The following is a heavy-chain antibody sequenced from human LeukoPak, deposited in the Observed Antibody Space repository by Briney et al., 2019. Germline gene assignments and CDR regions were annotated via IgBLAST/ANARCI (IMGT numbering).Heavy chain of an antibody. V-gene: IGHV3-33*01. CDR3: ASQYCSGGNCGVVYFDY. Sequence: GRSLRLSCAASGFTFSNYGMRWVRQAPGKGLEWVAVIGYEGSNKYYADSVKGRFTISRDNSKNTLYMQMSSLRAEDTAVYHCASQYCSGGNCGVVYFDYWGQGTLVTVSS. CDR2: IGYEGSNK. D-gene: IGHD2-15*01. CDR1: GFTFSNYG. J-gene: IGHJ4*02.